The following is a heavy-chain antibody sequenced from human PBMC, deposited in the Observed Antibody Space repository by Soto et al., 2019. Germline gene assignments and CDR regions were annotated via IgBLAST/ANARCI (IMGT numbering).Heavy chain of an antibody. CDR2: IIPIFGTA. CDR1: GGTFSSYA. CDR3: ATEREGELPDYYYYYGMDV. D-gene: IGHD1-26*01. J-gene: IGHJ6*02. Sequence: QVQLVQSGAEVKKPGSSVKVSCKASGGTFSSYAISWVRQAPGQGLEWMGGIIPIFGTANYAQKFQGRVTITADESTSTAYMELSSLRSEDTAVYYCATEREGELPDYYYYYGMDVWGQGTTVTVSS. V-gene: IGHV1-69*01.